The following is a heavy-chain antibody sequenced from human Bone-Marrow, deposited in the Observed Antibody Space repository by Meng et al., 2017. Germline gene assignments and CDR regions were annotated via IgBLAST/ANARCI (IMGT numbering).Heavy chain of an antibody. CDR1: GYPFTAYY. Sequence: ASVKVSCKPSGYPFTAYYIHWVRQAPGQGLEWMGHIIPNSGDTLYAPKFQGRVSMTADTSIGTAYVELSGLRSDDTAIYYCARDENISLGKLFGDYWGQGTLVTVSS. D-gene: IGHD2-21*01. J-gene: IGHJ4*02. CDR3: ARDENISLGKLFGDY. V-gene: IGHV1-2*06. CDR2: IIPNSGDT.